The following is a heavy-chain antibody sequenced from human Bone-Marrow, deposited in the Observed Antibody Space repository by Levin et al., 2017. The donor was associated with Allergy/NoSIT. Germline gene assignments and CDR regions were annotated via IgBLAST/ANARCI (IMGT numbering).Heavy chain of an antibody. D-gene: IGHD3-10*01. CDR3: ARGGDYYASGSFSYMDV. J-gene: IGHJ6*03. CDR1: GFTFSSYE. CDR2: ISSSGSTI. Sequence: PGGSLRLSCAASGFTFSSYEMKWVRQAPGKGLEWVSYISSSGSTIYYADSVKGRFTISRDNAKNSLSLQMSSLRAEDTAVYYCARGGDYYASGSFSYMDVWGKGTTVTVSS. V-gene: IGHV3-48*03.